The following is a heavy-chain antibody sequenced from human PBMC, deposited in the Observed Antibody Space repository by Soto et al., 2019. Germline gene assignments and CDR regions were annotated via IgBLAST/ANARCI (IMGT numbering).Heavy chain of an antibody. CDR1: GGSISSSSYY. J-gene: IGHJ4*02. Sequence: LSLTCTVSGGSISSSSYYWGWIRQPPGKGLEWIGSIYYSGSTYYNPSLKSRVTISVDTSKNQFSLKLSSVTAADTAVYYCARVNDILTGYYRVLHGLFDYWGQGTLVTVSS. CDR2: IYYSGST. D-gene: IGHD3-9*01. V-gene: IGHV4-39*01. CDR3: ARVNDILTGYYRVLHGLFDY.